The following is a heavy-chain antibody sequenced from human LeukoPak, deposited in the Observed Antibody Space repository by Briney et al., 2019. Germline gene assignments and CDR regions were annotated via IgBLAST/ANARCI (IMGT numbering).Heavy chain of an antibody. CDR2: ISSSGSTI. CDR1: GFTFSSYE. J-gene: IGHJ4*02. CDR3: ARDFDGDYYFDY. Sequence: PGGSLRLSCAASGFTFSSYEMNWVRQAPGKGLEWVSYISSSGSTIYYADSVKGRFTISRDNAKNSLYLQMNSLRAEDTADYYCARDFDGDYYFDYWGQGTLVTVSS. D-gene: IGHD4-17*01. V-gene: IGHV3-48*03.